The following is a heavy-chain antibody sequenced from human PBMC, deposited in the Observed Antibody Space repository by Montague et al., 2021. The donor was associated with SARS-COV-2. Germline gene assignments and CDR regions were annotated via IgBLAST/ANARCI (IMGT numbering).Heavy chain of an antibody. CDR1: GGSISSSSYY. Sequence: SETLSLTCTVSGGSISSSSYYWGWIRQPPGKGLEWIGSIYYSGSTYYNPSLKSRVTISVDTSKNQLSLKLSSVTAADTAVYYCARRNSITMIVVVTGGYWFDPWGQGTLVTVSS. V-gene: IGHV4-39*01. CDR2: IYYSGST. CDR3: ARRNSITMIVVVTGGYWFDP. D-gene: IGHD3-22*01. J-gene: IGHJ5*02.